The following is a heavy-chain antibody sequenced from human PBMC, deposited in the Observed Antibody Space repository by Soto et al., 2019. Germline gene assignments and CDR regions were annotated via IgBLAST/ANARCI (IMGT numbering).Heavy chain of an antibody. V-gene: IGHV5-51*01. CDR2: IYPGDSDT. CDR3: ARTTVTTFHYYYYGMDV. CDR1: GYSFTSYW. J-gene: IGHJ6*02. D-gene: IGHD4-17*01. Sequence: PGESLKIPCKGSGYSFTSYWIGWVRQMPGKGLEWMGIIYPGDSDTRYSPSFQGQVTISADKSISTAYLQWSSLKASDTAMYYCARTTVTTFHYYYYGMDVWGQGTTVTVSS.